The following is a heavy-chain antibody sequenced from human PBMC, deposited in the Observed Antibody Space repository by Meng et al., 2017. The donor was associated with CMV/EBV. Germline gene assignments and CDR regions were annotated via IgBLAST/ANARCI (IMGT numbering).Heavy chain of an antibody. Sequence: ASVKVSCKASGYTFTGYYMHWVRQAPGQGLERMGWINPNSGGTNYAQKFQGRVTMTRDTSISTAYMELGRLRSDDTAVYYCARDIRSRIAAAGTPPGYWGQGTLVTVSS. V-gene: IGHV1-2*02. CDR2: INPNSGGT. D-gene: IGHD6-13*01. CDR3: ARDIRSRIAAAGTPPGY. CDR1: GYTFTGYY. J-gene: IGHJ4*02.